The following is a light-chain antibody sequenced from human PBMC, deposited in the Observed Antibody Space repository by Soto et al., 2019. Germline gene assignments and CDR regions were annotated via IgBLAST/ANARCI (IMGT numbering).Light chain of an antibody. CDR1: SSNVGGYNY. J-gene: IGLJ1*01. CDR2: DVS. V-gene: IGLV2-14*01. CDR3: SSYTTSSTYV. Sequence: ALTQPASVSGSPGQSITISCTGTSSNVGGYNYVSWYQQHPGKAPKLMISDVSNRPSGVSNRFSGSKSGNTASLTISGLQTDDEAGYYCSSYTTSSTYVFGSGIKLAGL.